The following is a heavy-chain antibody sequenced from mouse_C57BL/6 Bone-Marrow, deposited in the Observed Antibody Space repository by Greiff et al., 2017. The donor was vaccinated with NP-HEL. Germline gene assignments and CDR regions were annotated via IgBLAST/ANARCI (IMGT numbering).Heavy chain of an antibody. CDR2: ILPNSGSN. CDR3: ARNYYSNWGAMDY. CDR1: GYTFTSYW. D-gene: IGHD2-5*01. V-gene: IGHV1-64*01. Sequence: QVQLKQPGAELVKPGASVKLSCKASGYTFTSYWMHWVKQRPGQGLEWIGMILPNSGSNNYNEKFKSKAKLTVDKSSSTAYMQLSSLTSEDSAVYYFARNYYSNWGAMDYWGQGTSVTVSS. J-gene: IGHJ4*01.